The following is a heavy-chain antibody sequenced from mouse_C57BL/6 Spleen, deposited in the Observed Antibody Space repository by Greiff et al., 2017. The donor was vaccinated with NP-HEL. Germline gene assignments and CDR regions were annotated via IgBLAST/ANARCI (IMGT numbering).Heavy chain of an antibody. J-gene: IGHJ1*03. V-gene: IGHV5-6*01. Sequence: EVQGVESGGDLVKPGGSLKLSCAASGFTFSSYGMSWVRQTPDKRLEWVATISSGGSYTYYPDSVKGRFTISRDNAKNTLYLQRSSLKAEDTAMYYCARRIQGYFDVWGTGTTVTVSS. CDR2: ISSGGSYT. CDR3: ARRIQGYFDV. CDR1: GFTFSSYG.